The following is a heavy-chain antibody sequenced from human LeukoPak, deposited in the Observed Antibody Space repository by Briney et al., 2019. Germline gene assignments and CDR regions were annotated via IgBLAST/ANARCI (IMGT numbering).Heavy chain of an antibody. V-gene: IGHV4-61*02. CDR2: IYTSGST. J-gene: IGHJ3*02. Sequence: SETLSLTCTVSGGSISSGSYYWSWIRQPAGKGLEWIGRIYTSGSTNYNPSLKSRVTISVDTSKNQFSLKLSSVTAADTAVYYCARQPFTADAFDIWGQGTMVTVSS. CDR1: GGSISSGSYY. D-gene: IGHD1-14*01. CDR3: ARQPFTADAFDI.